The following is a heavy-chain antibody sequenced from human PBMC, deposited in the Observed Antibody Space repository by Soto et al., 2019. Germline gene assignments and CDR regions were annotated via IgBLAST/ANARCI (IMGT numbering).Heavy chain of an antibody. J-gene: IGHJ4*02. CDR1: GFTFSNYA. CDR2: ISGSGGAT. CDR3: AKDTNVLADYYFDS. Sequence: EVQLLGSGGGFVQPGGSLRLSCAASGFTFSNYAMSWVRQAPGKGLEWVSCISGSGGATFYADSVRGRFTISRDNSKNTLYLLLNSLRAEDTAVYYCAKDTNVLADYYFDSWGQGTLVTVYS. D-gene: IGHD6-19*01. V-gene: IGHV3-23*01.